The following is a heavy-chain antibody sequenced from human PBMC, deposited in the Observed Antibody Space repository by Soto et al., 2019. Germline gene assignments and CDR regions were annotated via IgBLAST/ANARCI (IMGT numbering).Heavy chain of an antibody. D-gene: IGHD4-4*01. V-gene: IGHV3-33*08. CDR3: ARDADTTDHYSHFDI. CDR1: GFTFSYYG. Sequence: QVQLVESGGGVVQPGGSLRLSCAASGFTFSYYGFHWVRQAPGKGLEWVAVMHTGGKEKYYVDSVKGRFTVSRDDSRNMVYLEMSGQRAEDTAEYFCARDADTTDHYSHFDIWGRGALVAVS. CDR2: MHTGGKEK. J-gene: IGHJ4*02.